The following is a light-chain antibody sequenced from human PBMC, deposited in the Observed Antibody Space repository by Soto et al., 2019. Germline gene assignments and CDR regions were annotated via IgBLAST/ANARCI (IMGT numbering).Light chain of an antibody. CDR2: KAS. CDR3: QQYDSYPPT. Sequence: DIQMTQSPSTLSASVGDRVTITCRASQSISSLLAWYQQKPGKAPKLLIYKASNLESGVPSRLSGSGSGAEFTLTISSLQPDDFATYYCQQYDSYPPTFGGGTKVDIK. CDR1: QSISSL. J-gene: IGKJ4*01. V-gene: IGKV1-5*03.